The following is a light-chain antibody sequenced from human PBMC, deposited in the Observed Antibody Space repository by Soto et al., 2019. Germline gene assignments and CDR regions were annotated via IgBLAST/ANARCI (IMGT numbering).Light chain of an antibody. CDR1: QSVRSGY. V-gene: IGKV3D-20*02. J-gene: IGKJ5*01. CDR2: AVS. CDR3: QQRYDWPIT. Sequence: EIVMTQSPGTLSLSPVERATLSCRASQSVRSGYFAWYQQKPGQAPRLLIFAVSSRATGIPDRFSGTGSGTDFTLTISRLEPEDFAVYYCQQRYDWPITFGQGTRLEIK.